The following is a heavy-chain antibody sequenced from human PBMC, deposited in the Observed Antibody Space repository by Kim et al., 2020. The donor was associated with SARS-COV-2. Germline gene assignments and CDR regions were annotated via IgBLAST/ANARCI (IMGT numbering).Heavy chain of an antibody. CDR3: AKAPSPYCRGVRCYPFDY. D-gene: IGHD2-15*01. V-gene: IGHV3-23*01. J-gene: IGHJ4*02. CDR1: GFAFTIYA. CDR2: STAGGTAT. Sequence: GGSLRLSCAASGFAFTIYAMNWVRQAPEKGLEWVSSSTAGGTATYHADSVKGRFTISRDDSKNTLYLQMNNLRTEDTAVYYCAKAPSPYCRGVRCYPFDYWGQGTLVAVSS.